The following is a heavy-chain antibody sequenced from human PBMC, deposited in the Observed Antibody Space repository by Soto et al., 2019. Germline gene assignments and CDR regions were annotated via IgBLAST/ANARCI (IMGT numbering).Heavy chain of an antibody. Sequence: ASVKVSCKASGYTFTSYGISWVRQAPGQGLEWMGWISAYNGNTNYAQKLQGRVTMTTDTSTSTAYMELRSLRSDDTAVYYCARAFVLGITVTTHFDYWGQGTLVTVSS. J-gene: IGHJ4*02. CDR3: ARAFVLGITVTTHFDY. D-gene: IGHD4-17*01. CDR2: ISAYNGNT. V-gene: IGHV1-18*01. CDR1: GYTFTSYG.